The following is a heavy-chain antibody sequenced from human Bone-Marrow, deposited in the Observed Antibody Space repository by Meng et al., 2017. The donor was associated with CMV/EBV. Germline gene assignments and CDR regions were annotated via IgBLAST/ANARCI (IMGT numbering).Heavy chain of an antibody. J-gene: IGHJ4*02. Sequence: QVPLQEWGAGLLKPSETLSLTCAVYGGSFRGYYWSWIRQPPGKGLEWIGEINHSGSTNYNPSLKSRVTISVDTSKNQFSLKLSSVTAADTAVYYCARGRHIAARPFYYWGQGTLVTVSS. V-gene: IGHV4-34*01. CDR1: GGSFRGYY. CDR3: ARGRHIAARPFYY. CDR2: INHSGST. D-gene: IGHD6-6*01.